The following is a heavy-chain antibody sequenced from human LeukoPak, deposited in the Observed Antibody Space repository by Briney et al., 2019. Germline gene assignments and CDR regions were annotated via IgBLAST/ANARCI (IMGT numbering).Heavy chain of an antibody. J-gene: IGHJ4*02. D-gene: IGHD3-22*01. CDR3: ARADYYDSSGLDY. V-gene: IGHV4-61*01. Sequence: SETLSLTCTVSGGSVSSGSYYWSWIRQPPGKGLEWIGYIYYSGSTNYNPSLKSRVTISVDTSKNQFSLKLSSVTAADTAVYYSARADYYDSSGLDYWGQGTLVTVSS. CDR1: GGSVSSGSYY. CDR2: IYYSGST.